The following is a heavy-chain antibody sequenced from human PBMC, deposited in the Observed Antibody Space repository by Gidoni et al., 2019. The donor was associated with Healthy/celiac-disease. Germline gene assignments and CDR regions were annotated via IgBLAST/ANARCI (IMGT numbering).Heavy chain of an antibody. CDR2: IIPIFGTA. J-gene: IGHJ6*02. CDR1: GGTFRSYA. CDR3: ARRIGHGDYYGMDV. D-gene: IGHD2-15*01. V-gene: IGHV1-69*06. Sequence: QVQLVQSGAEVKKPGSSVKVSSKASGGTFRSYAISRVRQAPGQGLEWMGGIIPIFGTANYAQKCQGRVTITADKSTSTAYMELSSLRSEDTAVYYCARRIGHGDYYGMDVWGQGTTVTVSS.